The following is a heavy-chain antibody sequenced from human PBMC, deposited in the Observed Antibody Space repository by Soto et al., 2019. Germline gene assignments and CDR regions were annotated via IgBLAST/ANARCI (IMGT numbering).Heavy chain of an antibody. CDR3: AASPYVLRFLEWSPEFGP. CDR2: IVVGSGNT. V-gene: IGHV1-58*01. Sequence: ASLKVSCKASGFTFTSSAVQWVQQARGQRLEWIGWIVVGSGNTNYAQKFQERVTITRDMSTSTAYMELSSLRSEDTAVYYCAASPYVLRFLEWSPEFGPWGQGXLVTVYS. J-gene: IGHJ5*02. D-gene: IGHD3-3*01. CDR1: GFTFTSSA.